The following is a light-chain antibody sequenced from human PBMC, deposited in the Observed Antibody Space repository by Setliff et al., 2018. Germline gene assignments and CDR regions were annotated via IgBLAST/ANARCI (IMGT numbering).Light chain of an antibody. CDR2: DVS. CDR1: SSDVGSYDF. J-gene: IGLJ1*01. Sequence: QSALAQPASVSGSPGQSITISCSGTSSDVGSYDFVSWYQQHPGKAPKLIIYDVSNRPSGVSNRFSGSKAGNTASLTISGLQAEDEADYYCCAYTSGTTYVFGTGTKVTVL. CDR3: CAYTSGTTYV. V-gene: IGLV2-14*03.